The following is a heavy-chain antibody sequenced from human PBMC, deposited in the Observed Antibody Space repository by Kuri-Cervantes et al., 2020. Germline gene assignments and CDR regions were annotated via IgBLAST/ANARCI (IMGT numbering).Heavy chain of an antibody. CDR1: GFTFSSYW. J-gene: IGHJ1*01. CDR3: ARGPPPHYYDSSGYFFPRSPSAEYFQH. Sequence: GDSLKISCAASGFTFSSYWMHWVRQAPGKGLVWVSRINSDGSSTSYADSVKGRFTISRDNAKNTLYLQMNSLRAEDTAVYYCARGPPPHYYDSSGYFFPRSPSAEYFQHWGQGTLVTVSS. V-gene: IGHV3-74*01. D-gene: IGHD3-22*01. CDR2: INSDGSST.